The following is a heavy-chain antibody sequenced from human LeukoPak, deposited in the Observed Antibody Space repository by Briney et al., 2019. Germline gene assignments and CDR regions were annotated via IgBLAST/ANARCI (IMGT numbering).Heavy chain of an antibody. CDR1: GYTFTSHG. Sequence: ASVKVSCKASGYTFTSHGLSWARQAAGQGLEWMGWMNPNSGNTGYAQKFQGRVTMTRNTSISTAYMILSSLRSEDTAVYYCARVKKVGSWSTKDYWGQGTLVTVSS. CDR3: ARVKKVGSWSTKDY. D-gene: IGHD6-13*01. V-gene: IGHV1-8*02. J-gene: IGHJ4*02. CDR2: MNPNSGNT.